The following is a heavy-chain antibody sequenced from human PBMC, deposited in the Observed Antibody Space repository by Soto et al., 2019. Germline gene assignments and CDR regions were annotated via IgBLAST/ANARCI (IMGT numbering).Heavy chain of an antibody. CDR1: GYSFTSYW. V-gene: IGHV5-10-1*01. CDR2: IDPSDSYT. CDR3: ARGGCSSTSCNSYYYYGMDV. Sequence: PGESLKISCKGSGYSFTSYWISWVRQMPGKGLEWMGRIDPSDSYTNYSPSFQGHVTISADKSISTAYLQWSSLKASDTAMYYCARGGCSSTSCNSYYYYGMDVWGQGTTVTVSS. D-gene: IGHD2-2*01. J-gene: IGHJ6*02.